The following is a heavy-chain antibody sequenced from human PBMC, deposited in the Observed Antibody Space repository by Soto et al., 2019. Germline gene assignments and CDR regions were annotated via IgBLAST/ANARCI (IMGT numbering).Heavy chain of an antibody. Sequence: GSLRLSCAASGFNFTRYIMNWVRQAPGKGLEWVSSISRSSNYIYYADSVKGRFTVSRDNSKNTIYLQANSLRAEDTAVYYCAREPYGDSQYFDYWGQGTPVTVSS. J-gene: IGHJ4*02. CDR2: ISRSSNYI. CDR3: AREPYGDSQYFDY. V-gene: IGHV3-21*01. D-gene: IGHD2-21*02. CDR1: GFNFTRYI.